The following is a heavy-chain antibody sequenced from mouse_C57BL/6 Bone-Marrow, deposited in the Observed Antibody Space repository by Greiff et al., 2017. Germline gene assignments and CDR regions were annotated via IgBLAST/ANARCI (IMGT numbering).Heavy chain of an antibody. V-gene: IGHV5-12*01. CDR2: ISNGGGST. CDR1: GFTFSDYY. D-gene: IGHD1-1*01. CDR3: ARHPVVPYPMDY. Sequence: EVQLVESGGGLVQPGGSLKLSCAASGFTFSDYYMYWVRQTPEKRLEWVAYISNGGGSTYYPDTVKGRFTISRDNAKNTLYLQMGHLKSEDTAMYYCARHPVVPYPMDYWGQGTSVTVSS. J-gene: IGHJ4*01.